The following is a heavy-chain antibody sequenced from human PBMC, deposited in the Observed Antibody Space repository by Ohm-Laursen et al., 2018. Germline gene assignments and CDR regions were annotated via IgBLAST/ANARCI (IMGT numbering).Heavy chain of an antibody. CDR1: NDSFDEAF. CDR2: VFPVGAT. CDR3: TNSLGGAH. Sequence: SETLSLTCIVSNDSFDEAFWSWIRQPAGKGLEWIGRVFPVGATNYNPSLKGRLTMSINRSKKQFSLRLTSVTAADTAVYYCTNSLGGAHWGPGILVTVSS. V-gene: IGHV4-4*07. J-gene: IGHJ4*02.